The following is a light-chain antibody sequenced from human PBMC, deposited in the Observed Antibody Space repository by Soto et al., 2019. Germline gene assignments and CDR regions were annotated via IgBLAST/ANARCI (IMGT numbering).Light chain of an antibody. Sequence: DIQMTQSPDSLSASVGDRVTITCQASHDITNYVNWYQQKPGRAPRLLIYDAANLATGVPSRFSGSGSETDFTFTIASLPPEDVGIYYCQKYDNVPFTFGPGTKVNIK. CDR3: QKYDNVPFT. CDR1: HDITNY. CDR2: DAA. V-gene: IGKV1-33*01. J-gene: IGKJ3*01.